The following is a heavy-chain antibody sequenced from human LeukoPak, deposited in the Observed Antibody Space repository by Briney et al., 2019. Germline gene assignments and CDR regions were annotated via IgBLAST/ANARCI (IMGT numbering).Heavy chain of an antibody. D-gene: IGHD2-2*01. CDR1: GFTFSSYW. J-gene: IGHJ4*02. CDR2: IKQDGSEK. Sequence: GGSLRLSCAASGFTFSSYWMSWVRQAPGKGLEWVANIKQDGSEKYYVDSVKGRFTISRDNAKNSLYLQMNSLRAEDTAVYYCARRFYCSSTRCYSYDYWGQGTLITVSS. CDR3: ARRFYCSSTRCYSYDY. V-gene: IGHV3-7*01.